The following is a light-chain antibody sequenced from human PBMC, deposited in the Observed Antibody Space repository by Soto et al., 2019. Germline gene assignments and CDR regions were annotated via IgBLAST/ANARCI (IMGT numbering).Light chain of an antibody. CDR2: DVS. J-gene: IGKJ1*01. CDR1: QSVRSN. V-gene: IGKV3-11*01. Sequence: EIVLTQSPATLSLSPGERVTLSCRASQSVRSNLAWYQHKPGQAPRLLIYDVSNRATGIPGRFSGSGFGTDFTLTISNVEPEDFAVYYCQQRDNWPWTFGQGAKVEIK. CDR3: QQRDNWPWT.